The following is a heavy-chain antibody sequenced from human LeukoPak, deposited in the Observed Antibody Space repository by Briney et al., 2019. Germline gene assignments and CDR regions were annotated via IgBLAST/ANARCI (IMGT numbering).Heavy chain of an antibody. D-gene: IGHD3-22*01. CDR1: GFTFSSYS. J-gene: IGHJ3*01. V-gene: IGHV3-21*01. CDR2: ISSSSSYI. CDR3: AKNRDSSSYYHDAFDF. Sequence: GGSLRLSCAASGFTFSSYSMNWVRQAPGKGLEWVSPISSSSSYIYYADSVKGRFTISRDNAKNSLYLQMNSLRAEDTAVYYCAKNRDSSSYYHDAFDFWGQGTMVTVST.